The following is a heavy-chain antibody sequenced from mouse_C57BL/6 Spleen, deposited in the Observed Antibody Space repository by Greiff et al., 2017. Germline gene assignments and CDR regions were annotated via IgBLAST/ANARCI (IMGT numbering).Heavy chain of an antibody. Sequence: EVQLQQSGAELVKPGASVKLSCTASGFNIKDYYMHWVQQRTEQGLEWIGRIDPEDGETKYAPKFQGKATITADTSSNTASLQRSSLTSEDTAVYYCARSNYYGNYDWYFDVWGTGTTVTVSS. D-gene: IGHD2-1*01. J-gene: IGHJ1*03. CDR3: ARSNYYGNYDWYFDV. V-gene: IGHV14-2*01. CDR1: GFNIKDYY. CDR2: IDPEDGET.